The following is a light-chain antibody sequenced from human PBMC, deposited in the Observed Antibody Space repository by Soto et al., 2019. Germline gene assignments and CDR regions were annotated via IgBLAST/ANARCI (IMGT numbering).Light chain of an antibody. CDR2: SNN. J-gene: IGLJ1*01. V-gene: IGLV1-47*02. CDR1: SSNIGTNY. CDR3: AAWDDSLSGSYV. Sequence: QSVLTQPPSASGTPGQRVTISCSGSSSNIGTNYVYWYQQLPGTAPKLLIYSNNQRPSGVPDRFSGSKSGTSACLAISGLRSEDEGDYHCAAWDDSLSGSYVFGTGTKLTVL.